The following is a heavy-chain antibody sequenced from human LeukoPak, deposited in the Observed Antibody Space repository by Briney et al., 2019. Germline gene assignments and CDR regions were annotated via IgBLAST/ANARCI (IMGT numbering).Heavy chain of an antibody. V-gene: IGHV1-18*01. J-gene: IGHJ4*02. Sequence: ASVKVSCKASGYTFTSYGISWVRQAPGQGLEWMGWISSYNGNTNYAQKLQGRVTMSTDTSTGTAYMELRSLRSEDTAVYYCARDGGQLSRWSDYWGQGTLVTVSS. CDR2: ISSYNGNT. CDR1: GYTFTSYG. CDR3: ARDGGQLSRWSDY. D-gene: IGHD6-13*01.